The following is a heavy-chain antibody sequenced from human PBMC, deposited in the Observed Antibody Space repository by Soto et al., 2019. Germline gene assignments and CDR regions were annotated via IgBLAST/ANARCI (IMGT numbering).Heavy chain of an antibody. V-gene: IGHV1-18*01. D-gene: IGHD6-13*01. CDR3: ARSISPAAADYYYYYMDV. CDR1: GYTFTSYG. Sequence: ASVKVSCKASGYTFTSYGISWVRQAPGQGLEWMGWISAYNGNTNYAQKLQGRVTMTTDTSTSTAYMELRSLRSDDTAVYYCARSISPAAADYYYYYMDVWGKGTTVTV. CDR2: ISAYNGNT. J-gene: IGHJ6*03.